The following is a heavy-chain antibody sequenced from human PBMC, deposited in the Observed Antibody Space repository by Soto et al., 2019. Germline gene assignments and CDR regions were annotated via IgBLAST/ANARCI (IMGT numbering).Heavy chain of an antibody. V-gene: IGHV4-31*03. Sequence: PSETLSLTCTVSGGSISSGCYYWSWIRQHPGKGLEWIGYIYYSGSTYYNPSLKSRVTISVDTYKNQFSLKLSSVTAADTAVYYCARAGGVIDAFDIWGQWTMVTVSS. CDR3: ARAGGVIDAFDI. D-gene: IGHD1-26*01. CDR1: GGSISSGCYY. CDR2: IYYSGST. J-gene: IGHJ3*02.